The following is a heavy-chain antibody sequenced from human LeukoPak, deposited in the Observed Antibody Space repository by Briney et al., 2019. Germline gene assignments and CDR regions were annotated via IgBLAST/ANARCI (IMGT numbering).Heavy chain of an antibody. V-gene: IGHV4-61*02. D-gene: IGHD6-6*01. CDR3: ARGSSSSIWHYYYYYMDV. CDR1: GGSISSGSYY. CDR2: IYTSGST. Sequence: TLSLTCTVSGGSISSGSYYWSWIRQPAGKGLEWIGRIYTSGSTNYNPSLKSRVTISVDTSKNQFSLKLSSVTAADTAVYYCARGSSSSIWHYYYYYMDVWGKGTTVTVSS. J-gene: IGHJ6*03.